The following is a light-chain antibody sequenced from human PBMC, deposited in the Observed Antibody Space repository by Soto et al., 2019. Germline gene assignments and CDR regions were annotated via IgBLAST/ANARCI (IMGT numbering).Light chain of an antibody. CDR1: QDISNY. CDR3: QQCYSSPPWT. Sequence: DIQMTQSRSSLPASGWDRVSITFQASQDISNYLNWYQQKPGKAPKLLIYDASNLESGVPSRFSGSASGTDFTLTISSLQPEDFATYYCQQCYSSPPWTFGQGTKVDIK. CDR2: DAS. J-gene: IGKJ1*01. V-gene: IGKV1-39*01.